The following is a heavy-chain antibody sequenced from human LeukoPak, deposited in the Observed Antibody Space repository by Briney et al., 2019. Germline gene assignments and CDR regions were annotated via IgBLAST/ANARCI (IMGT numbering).Heavy chain of an antibody. D-gene: IGHD1-26*01. CDR3: AKVLGSWDDYYYMDV. J-gene: IGHJ6*03. V-gene: IGHV3-23*01. CDR1: GFTFSSYA. Sequence: GGSLSLSCAASGFTFSSYAMSWVRQAPGKGLEWVSAISGSGGSTYYADSVKGRFTISRDNSKNTLYLQMNSLRAEDTAVYYCAKVLGSWDDYYYMDVWGKGTTVTVSS. CDR2: ISGSGGST.